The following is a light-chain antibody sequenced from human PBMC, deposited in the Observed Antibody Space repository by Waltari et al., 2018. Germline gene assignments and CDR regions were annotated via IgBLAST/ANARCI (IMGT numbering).Light chain of an antibody. CDR2: YNS. CDR3: ATWDNNLNGGV. J-gene: IGLJ7*01. Sequence: QSVLTQPPSASEAARKSVTISCSGSKSNIGSNGVSWYQQLPETAPKLLIYYNSRRPSGVSDRFSGSKSGTSASLAISGLQTEDEADYFCATWDNNLNGGVFGGGTRLTVL. CDR1: KSNIGSNG. V-gene: IGLV1-36*01.